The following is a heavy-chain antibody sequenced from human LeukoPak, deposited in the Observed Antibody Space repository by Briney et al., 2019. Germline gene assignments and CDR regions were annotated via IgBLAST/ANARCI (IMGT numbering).Heavy chain of an antibody. CDR1: GFTFSSYG. V-gene: IGHV3-30*02. Sequence: GGSLRLSCAASGFTFSSYGMHWVRQAPGKGLEGVAFIRYDGSNKYYAGSVKGRFTISRDNSKNTLYLQMNSLRAEDTAVYYCAKGLEVRQLWPYNWFDPWRQGTLVTVSS. CDR3: AKGLEVRQLWPYNWFDP. J-gene: IGHJ5*02. D-gene: IGHD5-18*01. CDR2: IRYDGSNK.